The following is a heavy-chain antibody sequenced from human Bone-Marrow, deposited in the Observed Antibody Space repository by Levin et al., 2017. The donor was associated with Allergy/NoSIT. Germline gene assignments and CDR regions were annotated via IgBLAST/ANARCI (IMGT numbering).Heavy chain of an antibody. V-gene: IGHV3-30-3*01. D-gene: IGHD6-19*01. Sequence: LSLTCAASGFTFSSYAMHWVRQAPGKGLEWVAVISYDGSNKYYADSVKGRFTISRDNSKNTLYLQMNSLRAEDTAVYYCARSQWLVRPRFDYWGQGTLVTVSS. CDR2: ISYDGSNK. CDR1: GFTFSSYA. CDR3: ARSQWLVRPRFDY. J-gene: IGHJ4*02.